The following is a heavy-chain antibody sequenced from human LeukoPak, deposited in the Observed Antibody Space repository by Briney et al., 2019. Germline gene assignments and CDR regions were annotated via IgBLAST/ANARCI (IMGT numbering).Heavy chain of an antibody. CDR2: INPNSGDT. Sequence: ASVKVSCKASGYTFTGYYMDWVRQAPGQGLEWMGWINPNSGDTNYAEKFQGRVTMTRDTSISTAYMDLRSLKSDDTAVYYCARAHIGNDLFIDYWGQGTLVTVSS. CDR3: ARAHIGNDLFIDY. D-gene: IGHD2-21*01. J-gene: IGHJ4*02. CDR1: GYTFTGYY. V-gene: IGHV1-2*02.